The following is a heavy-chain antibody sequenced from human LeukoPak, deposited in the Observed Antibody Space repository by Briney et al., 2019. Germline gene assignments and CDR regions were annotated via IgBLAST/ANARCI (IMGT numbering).Heavy chain of an antibody. CDR3: ARDLRYYYGSAYYGMDV. CDR1: GYTFTSYA. Sequence: PGASVKVSCKASGYTFTSYAMHWVRQAPGQRLEWMRWINAGNGNTKYSQKFQGRVTITRDTSASKAYMELSSLRSEDTAVYYCARDLRYYYGSAYYGMDVWGKGTTVTVSS. V-gene: IGHV1-3*01. CDR2: INAGNGNT. J-gene: IGHJ6*04. D-gene: IGHD3-10*01.